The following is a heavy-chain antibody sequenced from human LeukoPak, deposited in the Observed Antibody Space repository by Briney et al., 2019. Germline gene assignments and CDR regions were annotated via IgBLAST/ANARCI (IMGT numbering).Heavy chain of an antibody. CDR2: ISWNSGSI. V-gene: IGHV3-9*01. D-gene: IGHD3-10*01. CDR3: AKVGTMVRGFPPRYFDL. J-gene: IGHJ2*01. Sequence: GGSLRLSCAASGFTFDDYAMHWVRQAPGKGLEWVSGISWNSGSIGYADSVKGRFTISRDNAKNSLYLQMNSLRAEDTALYYCAKVGTMVRGFPPRYFDLWGRGTLVTVSS. CDR1: GFTFDDYA.